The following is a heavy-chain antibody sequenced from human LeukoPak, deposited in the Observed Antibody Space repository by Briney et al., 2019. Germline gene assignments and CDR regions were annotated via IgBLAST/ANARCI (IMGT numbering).Heavy chain of an antibody. D-gene: IGHD2-8*01. V-gene: IGHV3-11*01. CDR2: LVGSGSII. Sequence: TAGTLRFSCAASGFTYSDYYMNRLRQAQGQGLEGVSYLVGSGSIISYADSVKGRFTISRDNAKASMYLQMNRLGDEDAADYYCARSMVYGYYMDVWGKGTTVSVSS. J-gene: IGHJ6*03. CDR3: ARSMVYGYYMDV. CDR1: GFTYSDYY.